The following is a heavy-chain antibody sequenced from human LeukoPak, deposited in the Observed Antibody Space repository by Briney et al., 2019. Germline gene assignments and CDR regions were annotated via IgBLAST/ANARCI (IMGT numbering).Heavy chain of an antibody. V-gene: IGHV3-33*01. J-gene: IGHJ6*02. D-gene: IGHD2-2*01. CDR1: GFTFSSYG. CDR3: ASAVVVPADSYGMDV. CDR2: IWYDGSNK. Sequence: GGSLRLSCAASGFTFSSYGMHWVRQAPGKGLEWVAVIWYDGSNKYYADSVKGRFTISRDNSKNTLYLQMNSLRAEDTAVYYSASAVVVPADSYGMDVWGQGTTVTVSS.